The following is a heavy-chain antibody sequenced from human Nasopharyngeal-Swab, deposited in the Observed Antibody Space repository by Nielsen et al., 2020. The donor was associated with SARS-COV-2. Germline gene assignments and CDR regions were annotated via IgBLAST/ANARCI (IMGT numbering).Heavy chain of an antibody. Sequence: ASVKVSCKASGYVFTYYYVHWARQAPGQGPEWMGIINPGGGNATYSQSFQGRITMTSDTSTNTVFMELSSLRSEDTAVYYCAGESPTFEDCTDTSCHSGPWDSWGQGTLVTVSS. CDR2: INPGGGNA. J-gene: IGHJ4*02. D-gene: IGHD2-8*02. CDR3: AGESPTFEDCTDTSCHSGPWDS. V-gene: IGHV1-46*01. CDR1: GYVFTYYY.